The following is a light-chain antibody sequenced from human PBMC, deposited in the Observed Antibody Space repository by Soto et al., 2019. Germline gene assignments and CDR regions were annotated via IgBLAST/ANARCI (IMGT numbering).Light chain of an antibody. V-gene: IGKV3-11*01. Sequence: EIVLTQSPATLSLSPGERATLSCRASQSVSSYLAWYQQKPGQAPRLLIYDASNRATGIPARFSGSGSGTDFTLTISSLEPEDFAVYYCQQRSNWPRGRTFSQGTKWISN. CDR1: QSVSSY. CDR3: QQRSNWPRGRT. CDR2: DAS. J-gene: IGKJ1*01.